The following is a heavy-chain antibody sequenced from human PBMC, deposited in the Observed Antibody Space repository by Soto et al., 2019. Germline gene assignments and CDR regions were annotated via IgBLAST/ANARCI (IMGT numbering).Heavy chain of an antibody. Sequence: PGETLSHKCSVSDAAIGRSTFSWGWIRKHPGKGLEWIGSIYYSGSTYYNPSLKSRVTISVDTSKNQFSLKLSSVTAADTAVYYCARGGYSQGDDYWGQGTRVT. J-gene: IGHJ4*02. CDR1: DAAIGRSTFS. V-gene: IGHV4-39*01. CDR3: ARGGYSQGDDY. D-gene: IGHD5-18*01. CDR2: IYYSGST.